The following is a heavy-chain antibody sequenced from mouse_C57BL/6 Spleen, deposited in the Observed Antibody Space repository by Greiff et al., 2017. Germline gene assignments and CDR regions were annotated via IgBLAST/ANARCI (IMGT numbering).Heavy chain of an antibody. Sequence: QVQLQQSGTELVKPGASVKLSCKASGYTFTSYWMPWVKQRPGQGLEWIGNINPRNGGTNYNEKLKRKATLTVDKSPSTAYMQLSSLTSEDSAVYYCARERVLTTEFAYWCQGTLVTVSA. J-gene: IGHJ3*01. CDR3: ARERVLTTEFAY. CDR2: INPRNGGT. D-gene: IGHD1-1*01. V-gene: IGHV1-53*01. CDR1: GYTFTSYW.